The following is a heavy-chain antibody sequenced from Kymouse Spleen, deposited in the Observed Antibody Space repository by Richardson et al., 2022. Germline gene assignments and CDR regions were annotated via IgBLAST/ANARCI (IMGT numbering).Heavy chain of an antibody. D-gene: IGHD3-10*01. J-gene: IGHJ6*02. CDR3: TTNTMVRALDWYGMDV. V-gene: IGHV3-15*01. CDR1: GFTFSNAW. Sequence: EVQLVESGGGLVKPGGSLRLSCAASGFTFSNAWMSWVRQAPGKGLEWVGRIKSKTDGGTTDYAAPVKGRFTISRDDSKNTLYLQMNSLKTEDTAVYYCTTNTMVRALDWYGMDVWGQGTTVTVSS. CDR2: IKSKTDGGTT.